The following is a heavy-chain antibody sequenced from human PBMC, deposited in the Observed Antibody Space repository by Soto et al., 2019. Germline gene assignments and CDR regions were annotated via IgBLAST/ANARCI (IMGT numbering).Heavy chain of an antibody. CDR3: ARGPHYYGSGSYSRNAYYYYMDV. Sequence: SETLSLTCAVYGGSFSGYYWSWIRQPPGKGLEWIGEINHSGSTNYNPSLKSRVTISVDTSKNQFSLKLSSVTAADTAVYYCARGPHYYGSGSYSRNAYYYYMDVWGKGTTVTVSS. CDR1: GGSFSGYY. J-gene: IGHJ6*03. CDR2: INHSGST. V-gene: IGHV4-34*01. D-gene: IGHD3-10*01.